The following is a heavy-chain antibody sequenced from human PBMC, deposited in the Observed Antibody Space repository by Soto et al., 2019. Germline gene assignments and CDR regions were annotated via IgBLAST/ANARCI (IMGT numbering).Heavy chain of an antibody. CDR1: GYTFTSYD. V-gene: IGHV1-8*01. CDR3: ARTGAARPEDYYYYMDV. J-gene: IGHJ6*03. Sequence: ASVKVSCKASGYTFTSYDINWVRQATGQGLEWMGWMNPNSGNTGYAQKFQGRVTMTRNTSISTAYMELSSLRSEDTAVYYCARTGAARPEDYYYYMDVWGKGTTVTVSS. D-gene: IGHD6-6*01. CDR2: MNPNSGNT.